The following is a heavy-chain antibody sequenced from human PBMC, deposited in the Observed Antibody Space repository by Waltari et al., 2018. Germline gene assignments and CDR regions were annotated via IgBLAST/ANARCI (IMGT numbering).Heavy chain of an antibody. V-gene: IGHV3-33*01. CDR3: ARERGAGGYPVDY. Sequence: QVQLVESGGGVVQPGRSLRLSCAASGFTFSSYGMHWVSRAPGKGLEWVAVIWYDGSNKYYADSVKGRFTISRDNSKNTLYLQMNSLRAEDTAVYYCARERGAGGYPVDYWGQGTLVTVSS. CDR2: IWYDGSNK. D-gene: IGHD5-18*01. CDR1: GFTFSSYG. J-gene: IGHJ4*02.